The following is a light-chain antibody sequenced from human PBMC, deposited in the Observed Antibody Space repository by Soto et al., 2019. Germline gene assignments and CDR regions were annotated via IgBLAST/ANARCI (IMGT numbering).Light chain of an antibody. J-gene: IGKJ4*01. CDR2: DAF. CDR3: QQHHGWPLT. CDR1: HNVGYD. V-gene: IGKV3-11*01. Sequence: EVVLTQSPATLSLSPGERAILSCRASHNVGYDLAWYQQRPGHAPRLLIADAFNRATGIPARFSGSGSGTYFTLTISSLAPEDFAVYYYQQHHGWPLTFGRGTKVEI.